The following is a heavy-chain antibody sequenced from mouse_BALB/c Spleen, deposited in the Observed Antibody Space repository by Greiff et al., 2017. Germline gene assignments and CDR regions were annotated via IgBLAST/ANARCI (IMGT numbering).Heavy chain of an antibody. V-gene: IGHV5-6*01. J-gene: IGHJ2*01. CDR3: ARKTIGTTSFDY. CDR1: GFTFSSSG. CDR2: ISSGGSYT. Sequence: EVHLVESGGDLVKPGGSLKLSCAASGFTFSSSGMSWVRQTPDKRLEWVATISSGGSYTYYPDSVKGRFTISRDNAKNTLYLQMSSLKSEDTAMYYCARKTIGTTSFDYWGQGTTLTVSS. D-gene: IGHD2-14*01.